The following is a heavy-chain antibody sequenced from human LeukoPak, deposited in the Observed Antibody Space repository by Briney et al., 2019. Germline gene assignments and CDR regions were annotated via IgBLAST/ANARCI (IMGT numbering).Heavy chain of an antibody. V-gene: IGHV4-4*07. J-gene: IGHJ5*02. Sequence: SETLSLTCTVSGDSICSFLWTWIRQPAGKGPEWIGRIYNCGTTNYNPALKSRVTMSVDTSKNEISLNLSSMTAADTAVYYCARGGQWFDPWGQGILVTVSS. CDR1: GDSICSFL. CDR2: IYNCGTT. CDR3: ARGGQWFDP.